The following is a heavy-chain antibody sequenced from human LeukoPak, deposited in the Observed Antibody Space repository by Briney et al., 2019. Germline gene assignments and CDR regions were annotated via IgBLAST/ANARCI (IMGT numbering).Heavy chain of an antibody. V-gene: IGHV4-39*01. CDR3: ARHKRSGWYGYYYYYMDV. J-gene: IGHJ6*03. D-gene: IGHD6-19*01. CDR1: GVSISSSSYY. CDR2: IYYSGST. Sequence: PSETLSLTCTVSGVSISSSSYYWGWLRQPPGKGLEWIGSIYYSGSTYYNPSLKSRVTISVDTSKNQFSLKLSSVTAADTAVYYCARHKRSGWYGYYYYYMDVWGKGTTVTISS.